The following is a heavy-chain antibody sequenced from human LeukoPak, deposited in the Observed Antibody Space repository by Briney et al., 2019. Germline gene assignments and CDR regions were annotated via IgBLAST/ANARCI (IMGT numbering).Heavy chain of an antibody. V-gene: IGHV4-59*01. CDR2: IYYSGST. D-gene: IGHD3-10*01. CDR1: GGSISSYY. CDR3: ARVIDRKITVVRGVPYGMDV. Sequence: SETLSLTCTVSGGSISSYYWSWIRQPPGKGLEWIGYIYYSGSTNYNPSLKSRVTISVDTSKNQFSLKLSSVTAADTAVYYCARVIDRKITVVRGVPYGMDVWGKGTTVTVSS. J-gene: IGHJ6*04.